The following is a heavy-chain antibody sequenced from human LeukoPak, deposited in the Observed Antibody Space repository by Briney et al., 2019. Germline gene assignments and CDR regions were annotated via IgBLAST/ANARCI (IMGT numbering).Heavy chain of an antibody. CDR2: IRYDGSNE. V-gene: IGHV3-30*02. D-gene: IGHD2-21*01. CDR3: CGDFDY. J-gene: IGHJ4*01. Sequence: GGSLRLSCATSGLTFSNYGMHWVRQAPQKGLEWVAFIRYDGSNEYYADSVKGRFTISRDNSKNTVYLQMNSLRGEDTAVYYCCGDFDYWGRGTLVTVSS. CDR1: GLTFSNYG.